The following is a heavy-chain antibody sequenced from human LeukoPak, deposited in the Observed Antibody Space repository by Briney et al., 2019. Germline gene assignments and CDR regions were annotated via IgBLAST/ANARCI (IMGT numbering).Heavy chain of an antibody. J-gene: IGHJ4*02. CDR1: GFTFSSYA. Sequence: RASLRLSCAASGFTFSSYAMSWVRQAPGKGLEWVSAISGSGGSTYYADSVKGRFTISRDNSKNTLYLQMNSLRAEDTTVYYCAKDRYSYGYGLDYWGQGTLVTVSS. V-gene: IGHV3-23*01. D-gene: IGHD5-18*01. CDR3: AKDRYSYGYGLDY. CDR2: ISGSGGST.